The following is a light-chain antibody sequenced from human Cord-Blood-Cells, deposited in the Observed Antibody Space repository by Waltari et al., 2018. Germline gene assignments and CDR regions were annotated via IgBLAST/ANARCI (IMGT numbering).Light chain of an antibody. V-gene: IGKV3-20*01. CDR1: QSVSSSY. CDR3: QQYGSSIFT. Sequence: GERATLSCRASQSVSSSYLAWYQQKPGQAPRLLIYGASSRATGIPDRFSGSGSGTDFTLTISRLEPEDFAVYYCQQYGSSIFTFGPGTKVDIK. J-gene: IGKJ3*01. CDR2: GAS.